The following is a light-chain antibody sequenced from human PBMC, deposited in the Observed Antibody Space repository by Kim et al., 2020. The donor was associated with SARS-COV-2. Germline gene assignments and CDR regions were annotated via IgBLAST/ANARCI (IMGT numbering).Light chain of an antibody. CDR2: DVS. CDR1: GSDVGAYSY. V-gene: IGLV2-11*01. CDR3: CSYAGGHTYML. J-gene: IGLJ2*01. Sequence: QSALTQPRSVSGSPGQSVTISCTGTGSDVGAYSYVSWYQHHPGKAPNLMIYDVSQRPSGVPYRFSGSKSGNTASLTISGLQAEDEADYYCCSYAGGHTYMLIGGGTKVTVL.